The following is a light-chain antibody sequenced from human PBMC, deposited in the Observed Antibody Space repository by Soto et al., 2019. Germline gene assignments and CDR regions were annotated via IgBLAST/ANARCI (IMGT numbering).Light chain of an antibody. Sequence: DIQMTQSPSTLSASVGDRVTITCRASQSITKWMACYQQKPGKAPKLLIYDASSLESGVPSRFSGSRSGTDFTLTISSLQPDDFATYYCQQYNSYSPSTFGQGTKVDIK. V-gene: IGKV1-5*01. CDR1: QSITKW. CDR2: DAS. J-gene: IGKJ1*01. CDR3: QQYNSYSPST.